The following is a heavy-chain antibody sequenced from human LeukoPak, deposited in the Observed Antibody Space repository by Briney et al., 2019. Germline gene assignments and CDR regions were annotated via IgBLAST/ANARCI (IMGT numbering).Heavy chain of an antibody. Sequence: PSETLSLTCAVYGRSFSNYYWSWIRQPPGKGLEWIGEINHSGSTNYSPSLKSRVTISVDTSKKQFSLKLSSVTAADATLYYCASQGYCSGGRCYEGHWGQGTLVTVSS. CDR3: ASQGYCSGGRCYEGH. CDR2: INHSGST. V-gene: IGHV4-34*01. CDR1: GRSFSNYY. J-gene: IGHJ4*02. D-gene: IGHD2-15*01.